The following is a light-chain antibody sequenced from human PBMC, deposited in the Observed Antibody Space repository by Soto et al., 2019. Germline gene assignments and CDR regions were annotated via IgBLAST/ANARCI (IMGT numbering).Light chain of an antibody. Sequence: DIQMTQSPSTLSASVGARVTITXXASQNIGSWLAWYQRKPGKVPKVLIYKASSLESGVPLRFSGSGSGTEFTLTISSLQADDFATYYCQQYNSYSRAFGQGTKVDIK. CDR3: QQYNSYSRA. J-gene: IGKJ1*01. V-gene: IGKV1-5*03. CDR1: QNIGSW. CDR2: KAS.